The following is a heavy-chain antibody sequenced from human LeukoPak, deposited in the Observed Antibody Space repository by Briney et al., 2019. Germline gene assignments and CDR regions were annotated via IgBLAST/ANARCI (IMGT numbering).Heavy chain of an antibody. Sequence: ASVKVSCKVSGYTLTELSMHWVRQAPGQGPEWMGILNPRGGSTDYAQKFQGRVTMTSDTSTSTIYMELNSLRSDDTAVYFCARVGITAATADYWGQGTLVTVSS. J-gene: IGHJ4*02. CDR1: GYTLTELS. CDR2: LNPRGGST. D-gene: IGHD6-25*01. CDR3: ARVGITAATADY. V-gene: IGHV1-46*01.